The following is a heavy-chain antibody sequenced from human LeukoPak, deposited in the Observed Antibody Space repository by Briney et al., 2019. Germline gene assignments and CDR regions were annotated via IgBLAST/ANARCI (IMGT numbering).Heavy chain of an antibody. CDR1: GFTFDDYT. J-gene: IGHJ4*02. CDR2: ISWDGGST. CDR3: ASLSLYSSRDFDY. D-gene: IGHD2-2*01. V-gene: IGHV3-43*01. Sequence: PGGSLRLSCAASGFTFDDYTMHWVRHAPGKGLEWVSLISWDGGSTYYADSVKGRFTISRDNSKNSLYLQMNSLRTEDTALYYCASLSLYSSRDFDYWGQGTLVTVSS.